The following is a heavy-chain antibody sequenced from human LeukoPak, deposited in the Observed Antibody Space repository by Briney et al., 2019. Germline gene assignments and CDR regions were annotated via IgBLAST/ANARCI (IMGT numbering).Heavy chain of an antibody. Sequence: GGSLRLSCAASRFTFSIYGMSWVRHAPGKGQERVSTFSGSGSNTYYADSVKGRFTISKDNSKNTPYLQMNSLRAEDTAVYYCAKGGLYYVDHWGQGSLVTVSS. CDR1: RFTFSIYG. J-gene: IGHJ4*02. CDR2: FSGSGSNT. V-gene: IGHV3-23*01. CDR3: AKGGLYYVDH. D-gene: IGHD2-8*02.